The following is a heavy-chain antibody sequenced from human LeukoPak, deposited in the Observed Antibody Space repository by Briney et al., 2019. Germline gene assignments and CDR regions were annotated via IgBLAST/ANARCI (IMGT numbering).Heavy chain of an antibody. Sequence: PGGSLRLSCAASGFTFNNYWMHWVRQAPGKGLAWVSRLYNDGSEANYADSVRGRFTVSRDNARNTLYLQMDSLRAEDTAVYYCARASPYCSSTKCYQKLDYWGQGTLVTVSS. V-gene: IGHV3-74*01. CDR1: GFTFNNYW. CDR2: LYNDGSEA. CDR3: ARASPYCSSTKCYQKLDY. D-gene: IGHD2-2*01. J-gene: IGHJ4*02.